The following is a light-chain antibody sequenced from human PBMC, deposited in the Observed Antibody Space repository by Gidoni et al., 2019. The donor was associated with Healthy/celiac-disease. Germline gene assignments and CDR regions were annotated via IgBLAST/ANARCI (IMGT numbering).Light chain of an antibody. CDR3: QQANSHLALT. J-gene: IGKJ4*01. CDR1: QDIGSH. Sequence: DIQLTQSPSFLSASVGDRATITCRASQDIGSHIAWYQQKPGKAPKLLIYYAFILQSGVPSRFSGSGSGTEFSLTISSLQPGDFATYYCQQANSHLALTFGGGTKVDI. CDR2: YAF. V-gene: IGKV1-9*01.